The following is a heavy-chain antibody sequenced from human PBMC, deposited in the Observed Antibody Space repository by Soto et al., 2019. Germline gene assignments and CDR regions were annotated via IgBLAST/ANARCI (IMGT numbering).Heavy chain of an antibody. V-gene: IGHV3-66*01. CDR3: AREYCSGGSCYFADY. J-gene: IGHJ4*02. D-gene: IGHD2-15*01. CDR1: GFTVSSNY. Sequence: EVQLVESGGGLVQPGGSLRLSCAASGFTVSSNYMSWVRQAPGKGLEWVSDIYSGGSTYYADSVKGRFTISRDNSKNTLYLQMNSLRAEDTAVYYCAREYCSGGSCYFADYWGQGTLVTVSS. CDR2: IYSGGST.